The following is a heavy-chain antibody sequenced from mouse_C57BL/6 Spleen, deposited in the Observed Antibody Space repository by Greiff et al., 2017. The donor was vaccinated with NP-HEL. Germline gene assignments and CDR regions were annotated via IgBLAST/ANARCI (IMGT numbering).Heavy chain of an antibody. CDR1: GFTFSSYA. CDR2: ISSGGDYI. D-gene: IGHD2-5*01. J-gene: IGHJ3*01. CDR3: TRLYSTPWFAY. V-gene: IGHV5-9-1*02. Sequence: EVKVVESGEGLVKPGGSLKLSCAASGFTFSSYAMSWVRQTPEKRLEWVAYISSGGDYIYYADTVKGRFTISRDNARNTLYLQMSSLKSEDTAMYYCTRLYSTPWFAYWGQGTLVTVSA.